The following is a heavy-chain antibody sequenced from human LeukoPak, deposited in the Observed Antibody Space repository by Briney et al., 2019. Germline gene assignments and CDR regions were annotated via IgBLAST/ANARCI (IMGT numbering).Heavy chain of an antibody. V-gene: IGHV1-2*06. J-gene: IGHJ4*02. CDR1: GYTFTGYY. D-gene: IGHD4-17*01. CDR3: ARAPTVTRRYFDY. CDR2: INPNSGGT. Sequence: ASVKVSCKASGYTFTGYYMHWVPQAPGQGLEWMGRINPNSGGTNYAQKFQGRVTMTRDTSISTAYMELSRLRSDGTAVCDCARAPTVTRRYFDYWRQGTLVTVSS.